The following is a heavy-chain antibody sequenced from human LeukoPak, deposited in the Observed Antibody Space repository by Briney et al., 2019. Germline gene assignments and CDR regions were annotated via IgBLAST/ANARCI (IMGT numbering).Heavy chain of an antibody. D-gene: IGHD6-19*01. J-gene: IGHJ4*02. CDR2: IYHSGST. V-gene: IGHV4-30-2*01. CDR3: ARVRLMAVAGYDY. CDR1: GGSISSGGYY. Sequence: PSQTLSLTCTVSGGSISSGGYYWGWFRQPPGKGLEWFGYIYHSGSTYYNPSLKSRVTISVDRSKNQFSLKLSSVTAADTAVYYCARVRLMAVAGYDYWGQGTLVTVSS.